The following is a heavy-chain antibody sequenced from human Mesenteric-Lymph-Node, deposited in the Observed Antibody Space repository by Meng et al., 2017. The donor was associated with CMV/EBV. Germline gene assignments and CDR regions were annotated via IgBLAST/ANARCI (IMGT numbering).Heavy chain of an antibody. CDR2: VYYNGRT. CDR1: GGSSGLYY. Sequence: SETLSLTCTVPGGSSGLYYWNWIRQLPGKGLEWIGYVYYNGRTNYNPSLKSRVTISLDKSKNQLSLKLTSVTAADTAVYYCARDPTNGSPTGFDYWGQGTLVTVSS. D-gene: IGHD1-26*01. J-gene: IGHJ4*02. V-gene: IGHV4-59*01. CDR3: ARDPTNGSPTGFDY.